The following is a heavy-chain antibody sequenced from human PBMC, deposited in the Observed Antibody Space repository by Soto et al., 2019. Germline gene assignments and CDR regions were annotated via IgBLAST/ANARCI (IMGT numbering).Heavy chain of an antibody. CDR2: IYYSGST. CDR1: GGSISSGDYY. J-gene: IGHJ3*02. Sequence: PSETLSLTCTVSGGSISSGDYYWSWVRQPPGKGLEWIGYIYYSGSTYYNPSLKSRVTISVDTSKNQFSLKLSSVTAADTAVYYCARGRLYYDILTGYPSDAFDIWGQGTMVTVSS. CDR3: ARGRLYYDILTGYPSDAFDI. D-gene: IGHD3-9*01. V-gene: IGHV4-30-4*01.